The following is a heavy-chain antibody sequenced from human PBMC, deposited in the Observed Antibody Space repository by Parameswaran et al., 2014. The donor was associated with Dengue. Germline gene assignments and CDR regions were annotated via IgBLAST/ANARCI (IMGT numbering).Heavy chain of an antibody. CDR3: ARGHTPDLWYSIAVAGTYFDY. CDR2: INHSGST. J-gene: IGHJ4*02. Sequence: WIRQPPGKGLEWIGEINHSGSTNYNPSLKSRVTISVDTSKNQFSLKLSSVTAADTAVYYCARGHTPDLWYSIAVAGTYFDYWGQGTLVTVSS. D-gene: IGHD6-19*01. V-gene: IGHV4-34*01.